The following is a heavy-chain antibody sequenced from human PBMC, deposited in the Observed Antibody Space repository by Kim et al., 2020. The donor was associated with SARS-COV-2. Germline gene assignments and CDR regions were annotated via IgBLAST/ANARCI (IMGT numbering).Heavy chain of an antibody. Sequence: SVKVSCKASGGTFSSYAISWVRQAPGQGLEWMGGIIPIFGTANYAQKFQGRVTIIADESTSTAYMELSSLRSEDTAVYYCAREDYGDLYNWFDPWGQGTLVTVSS. CDR3: AREDYGDLYNWFDP. CDR2: IIPIFGTA. CDR1: GGTFSSYA. J-gene: IGHJ5*02. D-gene: IGHD4-17*01. V-gene: IGHV1-69*13.